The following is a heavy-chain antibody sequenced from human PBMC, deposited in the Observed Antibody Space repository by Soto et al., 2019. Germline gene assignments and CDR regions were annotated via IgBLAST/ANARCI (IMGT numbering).Heavy chain of an antibody. CDR1: GASISRYY. Sequence: PSETLSLTCTVSGASISRYYWSWIRQPPGKGLEWIGFIYYSGSTNYNPSLKSRVTISVDTSQNQFSLMLTSVTAADTAVYYCARPRSSGYAGEFDYWGQGTLVTVSS. CDR3: ARPRSSGYAGEFDY. CDR2: IYYSGST. D-gene: IGHD3-22*01. V-gene: IGHV4-59*01. J-gene: IGHJ4*02.